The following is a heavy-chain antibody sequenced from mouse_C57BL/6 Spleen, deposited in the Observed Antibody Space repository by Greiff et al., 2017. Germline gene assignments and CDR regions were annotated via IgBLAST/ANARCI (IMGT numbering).Heavy chain of an antibody. Sequence: VKLQQSGAELVRPGTSVKVSCKASGYAFTNYLIEWVKQRPGQGLEWIGVINPGSGGTNYNEKFKGKATLTADKSSSTAYMQLSSLTSEDSAVYFCARNYGYYFDYWGQGTTLTVSS. CDR2: INPGSGGT. CDR1: GYAFTNYL. D-gene: IGHD1-1*01. CDR3: ARNYGYYFDY. V-gene: IGHV1-54*01. J-gene: IGHJ2*01.